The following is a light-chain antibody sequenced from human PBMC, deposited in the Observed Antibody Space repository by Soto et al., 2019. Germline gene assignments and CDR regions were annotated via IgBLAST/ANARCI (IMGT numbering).Light chain of an antibody. J-gene: IGKJ5*01. Sequence: EIVLTQSPATLSLSPGERATLSCRASQSVSSYLAWYQQKPGQAPRLLIYDASNRATGIPARFSGSGSGTDLPLTISSLEPEAFAVYYCQQRSNWPAITFGQGTRLEIK. CDR2: DAS. V-gene: IGKV3-11*01. CDR3: QQRSNWPAIT. CDR1: QSVSSY.